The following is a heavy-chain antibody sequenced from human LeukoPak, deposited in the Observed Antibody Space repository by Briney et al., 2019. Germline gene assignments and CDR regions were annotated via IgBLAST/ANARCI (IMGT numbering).Heavy chain of an antibody. CDR2: ISSGSSYV. Sequence: GGSLRLSCAVSGFTFSTYSMNWVRQAPGKGLEWVSSISSGSSYVYYADSVKGRFTISRDNAKNSLYLQMNSLRAEDTAVFYCARSSTNSMYYFDYWGQGTLVTVSS. J-gene: IGHJ4*02. D-gene: IGHD2-2*01. CDR3: ARSSTNSMYYFDY. V-gene: IGHV3-21*01. CDR1: GFTFSTYS.